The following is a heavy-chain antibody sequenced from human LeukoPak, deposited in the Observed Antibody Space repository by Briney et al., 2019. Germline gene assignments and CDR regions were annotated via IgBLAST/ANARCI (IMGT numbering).Heavy chain of an antibody. D-gene: IGHD3-22*01. J-gene: IGHJ3*02. CDR1: GGSISSSSYY. CDR3: ARPYDSSGYTSMGDNAFDI. CDR2: IYYSGST. V-gene: IGHV4-39*01. Sequence: PSETLSLTCTVSGGSISSSSYYWGWIRQPPGKGLEWIGSIYYSGSTYYNPSLKSRVTISVDTSKNQFSLKLSSVTAADTAVYYCARPYDSSGYTSMGDNAFDIWGQGTVVTVSS.